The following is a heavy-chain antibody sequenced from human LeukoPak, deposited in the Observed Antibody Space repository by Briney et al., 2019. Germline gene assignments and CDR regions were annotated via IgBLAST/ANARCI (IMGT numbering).Heavy chain of an antibody. CDR2: MYSGGNT. CDR1: GFSVSNNY. D-gene: IGHD3-10*01. V-gene: IGHV3-66*01. J-gene: IGHJ4*02. CDR3: ARESGFGELFPFAFDY. Sequence: GGSLRLSCAASGFSVSNNYMSWVRQAPGRGLEWVSVMYSGGNTDYADSVKGRSTISRDNSRDTLYLQMNSLRVEDTAVYFCARESGFGELFPFAFDYWGQGAMVTVAS.